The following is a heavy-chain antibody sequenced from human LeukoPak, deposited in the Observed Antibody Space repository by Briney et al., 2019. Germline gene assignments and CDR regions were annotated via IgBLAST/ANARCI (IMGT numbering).Heavy chain of an antibody. CDR3: ARGRFSGLPRATTSQFDY. V-gene: IGHV4-34*01. J-gene: IGHJ4*02. D-gene: IGHD6-19*01. CDR2: IKDSGSP. Sequence: SETLSLTCAVYGGSFSGYSWTWIRQPPGKGLEWIGEIKDSGSPTFNPSLKSRVTMSDTSNNQFSVRLSSLTAADTAVYYCARGRFSGLPRATTSQFDYWGQGTLVTVSS. CDR1: GGSFSGYS.